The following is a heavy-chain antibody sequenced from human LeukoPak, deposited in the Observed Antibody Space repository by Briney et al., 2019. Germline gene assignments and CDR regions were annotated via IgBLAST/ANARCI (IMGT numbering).Heavy chain of an antibody. CDR1: GGSVYTSDYY. V-gene: IGHV4-39*07. CDR2: ICYTGKT. Sequence: SETLSLTCTVAGGSVYTSDYYWCWVRQPPGKGPEWIGDICYTGKTNYTTSLKSRVSISIDTSKNQFSLKLTSVTAADTAVYYCARVFDSWGQGTLVTVSS. J-gene: IGHJ4*02. CDR3: ARVFDS.